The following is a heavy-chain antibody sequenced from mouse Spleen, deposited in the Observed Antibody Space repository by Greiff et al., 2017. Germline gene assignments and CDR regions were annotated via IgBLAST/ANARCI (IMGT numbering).Heavy chain of an antibody. V-gene: IGHV3-6*01. D-gene: IGHD1-1*01. J-gene: IGHJ3*01. CDR3: ASGLITTVAPFAY. CDR2: ISYDGSN. Sequence: EVKLMESGPGLVKPSQSLSLTCSVTGYSITSGYYWNWIRQFPGNKLEWMGYISYDGSNNYNPSLKNRISITRDTSKNQFFLKLNSVTTEDTATYYCASGLITTVAPFAYWGQGTLVTVSA. CDR1: GYSITSGYY.